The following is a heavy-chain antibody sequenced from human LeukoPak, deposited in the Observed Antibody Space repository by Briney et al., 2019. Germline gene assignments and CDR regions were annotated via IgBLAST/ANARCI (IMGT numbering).Heavy chain of an antibody. CDR2: ISWNSGSI. J-gene: IGHJ6*02. D-gene: IGHD6-6*01. Sequence: PGRSLRLSCAASGFTFDDYAMHWVRQAPGKGLEWVSGISWNSGSIGYAGSVKGRFTISRDNAKNSLYLQMNSLRAEDTALYYCAKAKGAARRYYYGMDVWGQGTTVTVSS. CDR3: AKAKGAARRYYYGMDV. CDR1: GFTFDDYA. V-gene: IGHV3-9*01.